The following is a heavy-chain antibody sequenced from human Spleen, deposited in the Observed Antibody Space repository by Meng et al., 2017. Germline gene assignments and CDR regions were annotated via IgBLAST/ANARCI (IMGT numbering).Heavy chain of an antibody. CDR1: AFTFSSYT. CDR3: AREHWNYLYSFYYGMDV. V-gene: IGHV3-30*01. Sequence: GGSLRLSCAASAFTFSSYTMHWVRQGPGKGLEWVAVISSDGSNTYYADSVKGRFSLSRDNSKNTLYLQMNSLRAEDTAVYYCAREHWNYLYSFYYGMDVWGQGTMVTVSS. CDR2: ISSDGSNT. J-gene: IGHJ6*02. D-gene: IGHD1-7*01.